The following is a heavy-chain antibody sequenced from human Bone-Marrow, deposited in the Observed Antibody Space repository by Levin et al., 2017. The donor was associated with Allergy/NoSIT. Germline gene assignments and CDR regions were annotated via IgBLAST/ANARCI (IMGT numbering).Heavy chain of an antibody. V-gene: IGHV4-4*07. Sequence: SETLSLTCTVSGGSISGYYWSWIRQPAGKGLEWIGRIYSSEKTMYNPSLESRVTMLVDTSRNNFSLKLSSVTAADTAVYYCARERFTRANDFWGQGTRVTVSS. CDR3: ARERFTRANDF. J-gene: IGHJ4*02. D-gene: IGHD3-3*01. CDR2: IYSSEKT. CDR1: GGSISGYY.